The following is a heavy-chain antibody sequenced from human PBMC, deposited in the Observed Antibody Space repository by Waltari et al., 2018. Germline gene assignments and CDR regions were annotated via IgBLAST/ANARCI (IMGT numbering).Heavy chain of an antibody. CDR1: GYTFTSYG. V-gene: IGHV1-18*01. J-gene: IGHJ4*02. CDR3: ARVATVVTPAGFFDY. Sequence: QVQLVQSGAEVKKPGASVKVSCKASGYTFTSYGISWVRQAPGQGLEWMGWISAYNGNTNYAQRLQGRVTMTTATSTITSYMELRSLRSDDTAVYYCARVATVVTPAGFFDYWGQGTLVTVSS. CDR2: ISAYNGNT. D-gene: IGHD4-17*01.